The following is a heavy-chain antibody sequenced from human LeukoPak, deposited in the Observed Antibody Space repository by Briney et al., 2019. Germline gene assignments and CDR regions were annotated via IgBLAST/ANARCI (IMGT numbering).Heavy chain of an antibody. V-gene: IGHV4-59*01. CDR2: IYYSGST. Sequence: PSETLSLTCTVSGGSISSYYWSWLPQPPGKGREWLGYIYYSGSTNYNPSLKSRVTISVDTSKNQFSLKLSSVSAADTAVYYCARVAVATRLGYFDYWGQGTLVTVSS. D-gene: IGHD5-12*01. J-gene: IGHJ4*02. CDR1: GGSISSYY. CDR3: ARVAVATRLGYFDY.